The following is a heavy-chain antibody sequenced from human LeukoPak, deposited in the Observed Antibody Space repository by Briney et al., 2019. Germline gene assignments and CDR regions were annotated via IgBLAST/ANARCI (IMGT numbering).Heavy chain of an antibody. CDR2: IYYTGTT. D-gene: IGHD3-22*01. V-gene: IGHV4-59*01. CDR1: GGSMSDYY. Sequence: SENLSLTCTVSGGSMSDYYWSWIRQPPGKGLEWIGYIYYTGTTNYNPSLKGRVIISIDTSKNQFSLKLSSVTAADTALYYCARDYTMTHASDIWGQGTLVTVSS. J-gene: IGHJ3*02. CDR3: ARDYTMTHASDI.